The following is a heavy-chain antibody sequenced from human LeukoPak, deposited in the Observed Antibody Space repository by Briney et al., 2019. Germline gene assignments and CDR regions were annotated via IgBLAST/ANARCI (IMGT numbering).Heavy chain of an antibody. CDR3: AKDRDRAKSIVGATNDY. CDR2: ISCCGSNK. V-gene: IGHV3-30*18. J-gene: IGHJ4*02. Sequence: PGGSLRLSCAASGFTFSSYGMHWVRQAPGKGLEWEAFISCCGSNKYYADSVKGRFTISRDNSKNTLYLKMNSLRAEDRAVYYCAKDRDRAKSIVGATNDYWGQGTLVTVSS. D-gene: IGHD1-26*01. CDR1: GFTFSSYG.